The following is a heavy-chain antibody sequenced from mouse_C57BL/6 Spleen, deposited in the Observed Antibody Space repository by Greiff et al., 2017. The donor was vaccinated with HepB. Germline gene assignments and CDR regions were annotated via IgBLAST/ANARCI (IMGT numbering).Heavy chain of an antibody. V-gene: IGHV1-69*01. CDR1: GYTFTSYW. D-gene: IGHD1-1*01. CDR2: IDPSDSYT. Sequence: VQLQQSGAELVMPGASVKLSCKASGYTFTSYWMHWVKQRPGQGLEWIGEIDPSDSYTNYNQKFKGKSTLTVDKSSSTAYMQLSSLTSEDSAVYYCASGLLDYAMDYWGQGTSVTVSS. J-gene: IGHJ4*01. CDR3: ASGLLDYAMDY.